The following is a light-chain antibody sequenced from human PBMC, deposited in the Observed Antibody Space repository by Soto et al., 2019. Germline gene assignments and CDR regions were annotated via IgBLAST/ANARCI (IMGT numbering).Light chain of an antibody. Sequence: QSVLTQPPSVSEAPRQRVTISCSGSSSNIGNNAVNWYQQLPGKAPKLLIYYDDLLPSGVSDRFSGPKSGTSASLAISGLQSEDEDDYYCAAWDDSLNGVVFGGGTKLTVL. CDR2: YDD. CDR3: AAWDDSLNGVV. CDR1: SSNIGNNA. J-gene: IGLJ2*01. V-gene: IGLV1-36*01.